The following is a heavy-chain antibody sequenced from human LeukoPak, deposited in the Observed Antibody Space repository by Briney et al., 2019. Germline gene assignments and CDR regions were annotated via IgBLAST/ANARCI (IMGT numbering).Heavy chain of an antibody. V-gene: IGHV3-74*01. J-gene: IGHJ4*02. CDR2: INTYGSTT. CDR1: GFTFSSYW. Sequence: GGSLRLSCAASGFTFSSYWMHWVRQAPGKGLVWVSRINTYGSTTNYADSVKGRFTISGDNAKNTLYLQMNSLRAEDTAVYYCARDSGSYLTVFDYWGQGALVTVSS. CDR3: ARDSGSYLTVFDY. D-gene: IGHD1-26*01.